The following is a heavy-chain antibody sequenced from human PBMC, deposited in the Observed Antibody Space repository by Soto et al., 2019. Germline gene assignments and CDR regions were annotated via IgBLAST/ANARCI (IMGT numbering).Heavy chain of an antibody. Sequence: ASVKVSCKASGYTFSDYYIHWVRQAPGQGLEWMGGIIPIFGTANYAQKFQSRVTITADESTSTAYMELSSLRSEDTAVYYCATSSTRQYYFDYWGQGTLVTVSS. J-gene: IGHJ4*02. CDR2: IIPIFGTA. CDR1: GYTFSDYY. CDR3: ATSSTRQYYFDY. V-gene: IGHV1-69*13. D-gene: IGHD2-2*01.